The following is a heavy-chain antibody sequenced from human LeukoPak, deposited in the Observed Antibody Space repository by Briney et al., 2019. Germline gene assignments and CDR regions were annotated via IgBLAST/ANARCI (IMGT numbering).Heavy chain of an antibody. V-gene: IGHV3-23*01. Sequence: GGSLRLSCAASGFTFNTYAMSWVRQAPGKGLEWVSGITGSGGSTYYADSVKGRFTISRDNAKNTLYLQMNSLRAEDTAVYFCARGTGLDVWGQGTTVTVSS. CDR1: GFTFNTYA. CDR2: ITGSGGST. CDR3: ARGTGLDV. J-gene: IGHJ6*02.